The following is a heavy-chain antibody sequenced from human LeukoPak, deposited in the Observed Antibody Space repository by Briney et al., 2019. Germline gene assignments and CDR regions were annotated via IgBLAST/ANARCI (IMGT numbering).Heavy chain of an antibody. V-gene: IGHV3-30*02. D-gene: IGHD2-2*01. CDR2: VRYDGNNK. J-gene: IGHJ4*02. Sequence: GGSLRLSCAASGFTFRTYGMNWVRQAPGKGLEGGAFVRYDGNNKFYADSVKGRLTISRDNSKNTLYLQMNSLRDVDTAVYYCAKDYSTVWFSKGADYWGQGTLVTVSS. CDR3: AKDYSTVWFSKGADY. CDR1: GFTFRTYG.